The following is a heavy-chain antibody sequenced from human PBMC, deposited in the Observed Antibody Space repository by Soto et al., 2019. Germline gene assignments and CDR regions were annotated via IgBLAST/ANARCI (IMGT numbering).Heavy chain of an antibody. V-gene: IGHV4-59*01. CDR3: ARRYCSGGSCCLDY. J-gene: IGHJ4*02. CDR1: GGSISSYF. Sequence: QVQLQESGPGRVKPSETLSLTCTVSGGSISSYFWSWIRQPPGKGLEWIGYIYYTGSTNYNPSLRSRVTISVDTSKSQFSLKLSSVTAADTAVYYCARRYCSGGSCCLDYWGQGTLVTVSS. CDR2: IYYTGST. D-gene: IGHD2-15*01.